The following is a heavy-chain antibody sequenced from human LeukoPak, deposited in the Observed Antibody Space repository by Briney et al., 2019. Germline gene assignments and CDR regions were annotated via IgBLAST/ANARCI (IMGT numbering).Heavy chain of an antibody. D-gene: IGHD4-17*01. V-gene: IGHV5-51*01. CDR1: GYSFTSYW. CDR3: ASSHHSTVTPYYYYYGMDV. J-gene: IGHJ6*02. Sequence: GESLKISCKGSGYSFTSYWIGWVRQMPGKGLEWMGIIYPGDSDTRYSPSFQGQVTTSADKSISTAYLQWSSLKASDTAMYYCASSHHSTVTPYYYYYGMDVWGQGTTVTVSS. CDR2: IYPGDSDT.